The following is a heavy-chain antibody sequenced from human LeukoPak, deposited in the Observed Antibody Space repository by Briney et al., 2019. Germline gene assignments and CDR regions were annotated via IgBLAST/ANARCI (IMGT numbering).Heavy chain of an antibody. CDR2: IYTSGTT. J-gene: IGHJ4*02. D-gene: IGHD5-18*01. CDR1: GGSISSYY. V-gene: IGHV4-4*07. Sequence: SETLSLTCAVSGGSISSYYWSWIRQPAGKGLEWIGRIYTSGTTNYNPSLKSRVTMSVDTSKNQFSLNLNSVTAADTAVYYCVKGGYSYGRTAWDYWGQGTLVTVSS. CDR3: VKGGYSYGRTAWDY.